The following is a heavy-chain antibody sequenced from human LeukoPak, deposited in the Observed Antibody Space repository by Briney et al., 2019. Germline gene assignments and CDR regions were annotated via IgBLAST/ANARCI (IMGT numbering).Heavy chain of an antibody. Sequence: SSETLSLTCTVSGGSISGGVYYWSWIRQHPGKGLEWIGHIYHSGISYYNPSLKSRLSISLDTSKNQFSLRLSSVTAADTAVYFCARGPVRDCSNYWGQGTLVTVSS. CDR3: ARGPVRDCSNY. V-gene: IGHV4-31*03. D-gene: IGHD4-11*01. J-gene: IGHJ4*02. CDR1: GGSISGGVYY. CDR2: IYHSGIS.